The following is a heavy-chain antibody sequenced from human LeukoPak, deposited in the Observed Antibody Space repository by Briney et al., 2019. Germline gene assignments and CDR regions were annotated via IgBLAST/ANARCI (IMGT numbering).Heavy chain of an antibody. CDR2: INPSGGST. D-gene: IGHD3-3*01. Sequence: ASVKVSCKASGYTFTDYYMHWVRQAPGQGLEWMGIINPSGGSTSYAQKFQGRVTMTRDTSTSTVYMELSSLRSEDTAVYYCARDARIFGVVIIPYYFDYWGQGTLVTVSP. J-gene: IGHJ4*02. CDR3: ARDARIFGVVIIPYYFDY. CDR1: GYTFTDYY. V-gene: IGHV1-46*03.